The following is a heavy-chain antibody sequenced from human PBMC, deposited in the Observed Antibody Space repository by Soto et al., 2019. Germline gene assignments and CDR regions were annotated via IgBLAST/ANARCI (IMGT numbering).Heavy chain of an antibody. CDR3: ARCNRGDAFDI. J-gene: IGHJ3*02. CDR2: IYYSGST. CDR1: GGSVSSGGYY. V-gene: IGHV4-31*03. Sequence: QVQLQASGPGLVKPSQTLSLTCTVSGGSVSSGGYYWSWIRQHPGKGLEWIGFIYYSGSTFYNPSLKSRVTISVDTSKNQFSLRLRSVTAADTAVYYCARCNRGDAFDIWGQGTMFTVSS.